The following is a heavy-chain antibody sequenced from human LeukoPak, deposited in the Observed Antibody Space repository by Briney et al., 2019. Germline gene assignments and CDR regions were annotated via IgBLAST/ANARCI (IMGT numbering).Heavy chain of an antibody. CDR2: ISSSGSTI. V-gene: IGHV3-11*01. D-gene: IGHD6-19*01. J-gene: IGHJ3*02. Sequence: KPGGSLRLSCAASGFTFSDYYMSWIRQAPGKGLEWVSYISSSGSTIYYADSVKGRFTISRDNAKNSLYLQMNSLRAEDTALYYCAKDKQWLVSENLDIWGQGTMVTVSS. CDR1: GFTFSDYY. CDR3: AKDKQWLVSENLDI.